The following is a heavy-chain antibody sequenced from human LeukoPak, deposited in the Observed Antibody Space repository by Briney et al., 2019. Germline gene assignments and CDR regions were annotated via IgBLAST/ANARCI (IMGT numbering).Heavy chain of an antibody. Sequence: SETLSLTCTVSGGSISSGDYYWSWIRQPPGKGLEWIGYIYYSGSTYYNPSLKSRVTISVDTSKNQFSLKLSSVTAADTAVYYCARVARIPWAFDIWGQGTMVTVSS. CDR1: GGSISSGDYY. CDR3: ARVARIPWAFDI. D-gene: IGHD5-12*01. V-gene: IGHV4-30-4*01. J-gene: IGHJ3*02. CDR2: IYYSGST.